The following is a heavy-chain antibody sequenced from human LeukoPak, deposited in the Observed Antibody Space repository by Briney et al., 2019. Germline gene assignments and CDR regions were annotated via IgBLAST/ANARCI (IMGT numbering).Heavy chain of an antibody. CDR1: GFSFSTYA. Sequence: HWGSLRLSCAASGFSFSTYAMHWVRQAPGRGLEWVAVISKDGSNKYYADSVKGRFTISRDNAKSSLYLQMNSLRDEDTAVYHCVSRGCTANACFVSSFNCFDHWGQGSLVTVSS. CDR3: VSRGCTANACFVSSFNCFDH. J-gene: IGHJ4*02. V-gene: IGHV3-30*04. D-gene: IGHD2-8*02. CDR2: ISKDGSNK.